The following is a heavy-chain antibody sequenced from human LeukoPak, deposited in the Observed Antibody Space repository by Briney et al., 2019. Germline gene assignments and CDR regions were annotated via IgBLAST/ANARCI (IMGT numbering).Heavy chain of an antibody. J-gene: IGHJ4*02. Sequence: ASVKVSCKASGYTFTSYDINWVRQATGQGLEWMGWMNPNSGNTGYAQKFQGRVTMTRNTSISTAYMELSSLRSEDTAVYYCARDDALLAAAGSWGQGTLVTVSS. V-gene: IGHV1-8*01. CDR1: GYTFTSYD. D-gene: IGHD6-13*01. CDR2: MNPNSGNT. CDR3: ARDDALLAAAGS.